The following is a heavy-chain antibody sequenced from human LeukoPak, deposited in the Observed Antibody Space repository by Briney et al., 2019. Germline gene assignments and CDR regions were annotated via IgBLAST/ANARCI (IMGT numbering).Heavy chain of an antibody. Sequence: SETLSLTCTVSGGSISSNIYYWGWIRQPPGKGLEWIGSIYYSGSTYYNPSLKSRVTISVDTSKNQFSLKLSSVTAADTAVYYCARHGGELGFDLWGRGTLVTVSS. CDR1: GGSISSNIYY. D-gene: IGHD3-16*01. V-gene: IGHV4-39*01. J-gene: IGHJ2*01. CDR3: ARHGGELGFDL. CDR2: IYYSGST.